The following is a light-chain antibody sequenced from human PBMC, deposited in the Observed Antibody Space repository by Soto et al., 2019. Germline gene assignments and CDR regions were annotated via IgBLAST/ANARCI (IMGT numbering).Light chain of an antibody. CDR3: QQYDTSPRT. CDR2: GAS. J-gene: IGKJ1*01. V-gene: IGKV3-20*01. CDR1: QSVSSNY. Sequence: EVMLTQSPGTLSLSPGERATLSCRASQSVSSNYLAWYQQKSGQAPRLLIYGASNRATGIPDRFSGSGSGTDFSLTTRILEPEDFAVYYCQQYDTSPRTFGQGTKVEFK.